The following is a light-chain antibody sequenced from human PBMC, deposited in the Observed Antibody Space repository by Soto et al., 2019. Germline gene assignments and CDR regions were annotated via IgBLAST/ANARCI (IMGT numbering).Light chain of an antibody. Sequence: QSVLTQPASVSGSPGQSITISCTRTSSTVGGFNVVSWYQQHPGKAPKVIIYEGIKRPSGVSNRFSGSNSGSTASLTISGLQAEDEADYYCCSYVGATTYVFGTGTKVTVL. CDR3: CSYVGATTYV. V-gene: IGLV2-23*01. J-gene: IGLJ1*01. CDR2: EGI. CDR1: SSTVGGFNV.